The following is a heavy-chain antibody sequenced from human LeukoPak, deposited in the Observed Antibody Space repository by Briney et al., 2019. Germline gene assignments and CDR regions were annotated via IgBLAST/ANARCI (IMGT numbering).Heavy chain of an antibody. Sequence: SQTLSLTCEISGDSVSSNSVIWNWIRQSPSRGLEWLGRTYYKSKWYNDYETSVQSRITINSDTSRNQFSLQLNSVTPEDTAVYYCARDLHGSRGEFDYWGQGTLVTVSS. CDR3: ARDLHGSRGEFDY. CDR2: TYYKSKWYN. J-gene: IGHJ4*02. D-gene: IGHD3-10*01. CDR1: GDSVSSNSVI. V-gene: IGHV6-1*01.